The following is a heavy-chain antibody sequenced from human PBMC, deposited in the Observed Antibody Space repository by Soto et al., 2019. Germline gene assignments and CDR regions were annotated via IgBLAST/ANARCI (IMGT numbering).Heavy chain of an antibody. V-gene: IGHV4-31*03. CDR3: ARDQDRDTIFGVAFYGMDV. Sequence: SETLPLTCTVSGGSISSGVYYWSWIRQHPGKGLEWIGYIYYSGSTYYNPSLKSRVTISVDTSKNQFSLKLSSVTAADTAVYYCARDQDRDTIFGVAFYGMDVWGQGTTVTVSS. D-gene: IGHD3-3*01. CDR2: IYYSGST. J-gene: IGHJ6*02. CDR1: GGSISSGVYY.